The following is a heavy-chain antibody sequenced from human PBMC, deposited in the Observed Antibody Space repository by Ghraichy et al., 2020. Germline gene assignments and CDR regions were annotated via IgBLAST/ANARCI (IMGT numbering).Heavy chain of an antibody. CDR1: GFTFSSYA. CDR3: AKGGDYYGSLHYYYGMDV. Sequence: GGSLRLSCAASGFTFSSYAMSWVRQAPGKGLEWVSAISGSGGSTYYADSVKGRFTISRDNSKNTLYLQMNSLRAEDTAVYYCAKGGDYYGSLHYYYGMDVWGQGTTVTVSS. V-gene: IGHV3-23*01. D-gene: IGHD3-10*01. CDR2: ISGSGGST. J-gene: IGHJ6*02.